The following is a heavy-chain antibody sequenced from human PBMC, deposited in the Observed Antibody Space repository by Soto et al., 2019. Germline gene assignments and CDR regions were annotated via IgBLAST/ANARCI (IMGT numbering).Heavy chain of an antibody. CDR1: GFTFISYG. CDR2: ISYDGSNK. CDR3: AKDLIAAAGIAVFDY. Sequence: QVQLVESGGGVVQPGKSLRLSCAASGFTFISYGMHWVRQAPGKGLEWVAVISYDGSNKYYADSVKGRFTISRDNSKNTLYLQMNSLRAEDTAVYYSAKDLIAAAGIAVFDYWGQGTLVTVSS. D-gene: IGHD6-13*01. J-gene: IGHJ4*02. V-gene: IGHV3-30*18.